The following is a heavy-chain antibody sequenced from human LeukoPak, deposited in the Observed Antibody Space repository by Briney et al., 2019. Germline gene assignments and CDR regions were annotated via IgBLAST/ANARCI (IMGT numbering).Heavy chain of an antibody. J-gene: IGHJ3*02. CDR2: ISYIGST. Sequence: PSETLSLTCTVSGAFISGHYLTWIRHAPGKGLEWLGYISYIGSTNYNPSLKSRVTISVDTSKNLFSLKLRSVTAADTAVYYCARDQISINALDMWGQGTMVTVSS. D-gene: IGHD1-14*01. CDR3: ARDQISINALDM. CDR1: GAFISGHY. V-gene: IGHV4-59*11.